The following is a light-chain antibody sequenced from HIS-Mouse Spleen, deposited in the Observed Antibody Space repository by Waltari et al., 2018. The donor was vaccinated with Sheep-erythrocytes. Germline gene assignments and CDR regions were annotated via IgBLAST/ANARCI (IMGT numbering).Light chain of an antibody. J-gene: IGKJ2*01. CDR1: QSVSSSY. Sequence: EIVLTQSPGTLSLSPGERATLSCRASQSVSSSYLAWYQQKPGQAPRLLIYGASSRATGSPDRFSGSGSGTDFTLTIRILEPEDFAVYYCQQDGSSPPTFGHGTKLGIK. CDR2: GAS. V-gene: IGKV3-20*01. CDR3: QQDGSSPPT.